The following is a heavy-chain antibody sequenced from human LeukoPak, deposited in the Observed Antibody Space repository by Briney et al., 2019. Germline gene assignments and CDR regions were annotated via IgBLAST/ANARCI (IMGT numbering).Heavy chain of an antibody. CDR3: AKGDDFWSGYGLLDY. Sequence: PGGSLRLSCAASGFTFSSYAMSWVRQAPGKGLEWVSAISGSGGSTYYADSVKGRFTISRDNSKNTLYLQMNSLRAEDTAVYYCAKGDDFWSGYGLLDYWGQGTLVTVSS. J-gene: IGHJ4*02. CDR2: ISGSGGST. D-gene: IGHD3-3*01. V-gene: IGHV3-23*01. CDR1: GFTFSSYA.